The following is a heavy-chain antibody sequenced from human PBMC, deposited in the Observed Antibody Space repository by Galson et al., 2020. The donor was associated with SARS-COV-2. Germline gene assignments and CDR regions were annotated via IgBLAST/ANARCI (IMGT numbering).Heavy chain of an antibody. CDR2: IKSKSAGGTL. CDR3: TTGAPFSGSVFDS. CDR1: GFTFSNVW. Sequence: GESLKISCAASGFTFSNVWMIWVRQAPGKGLEWVGRIKSKSAGGTLAFAAPVKGRFTISSDDSKNTLYLQMNSLQTEDTGLYFCTTGAPFSGSVFDSWGQGTLVTVSS. J-gene: IGHJ4*02. V-gene: IGHV3-15*07. D-gene: IGHD3-22*01.